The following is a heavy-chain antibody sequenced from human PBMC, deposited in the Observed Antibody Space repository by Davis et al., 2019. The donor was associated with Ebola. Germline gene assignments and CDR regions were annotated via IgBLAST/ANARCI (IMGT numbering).Heavy chain of an antibody. CDR3: VRDPALVVTGGGWFFGL. V-gene: IGHV3-9*01. D-gene: IGHD2-21*02. CDR2: INWNSGRI. CDR1: GFTFEDYA. J-gene: IGHJ2*01. Sequence: GGSLRLSCAASGFTFEDYAMHWVRQVPGKGLEWVSGINWNSGRIDYVDSVKGRFTISRDNAKNSLYLQMNSLRAEDTAVYYCVRDPALVVTGGGWFFGLWGRGTLVTVSS.